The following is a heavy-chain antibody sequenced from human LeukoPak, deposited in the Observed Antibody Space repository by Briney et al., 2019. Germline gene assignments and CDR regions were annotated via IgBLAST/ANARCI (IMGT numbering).Heavy chain of an antibody. CDR3: ARERGVIMPVGDC. CDR1: GYTFTGYY. Sequence: ASVKASCKASGYTFTGYYIHWVRQAPGQGLEWMGWINPNTSGTNYAEKLQGRVTMTSDTSISTAYLDLSRLRSVDAGVYYCARERGVIMPVGDCWGQGTLVTVSS. V-gene: IGHV1-2*02. CDR2: INPNTSGT. J-gene: IGHJ4*02. D-gene: IGHD3-10*01.